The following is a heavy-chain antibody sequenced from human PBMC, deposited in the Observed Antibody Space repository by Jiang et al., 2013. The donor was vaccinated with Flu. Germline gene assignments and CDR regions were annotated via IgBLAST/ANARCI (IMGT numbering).Heavy chain of an antibody. Sequence: TDYAAPVKGRFTISRDDSKNTLYLQMNSLKTEDTAVYYCTTEAEYYYEYYFDYWGQGTLVTVSS. D-gene: IGHD3-22*01. J-gene: IGHJ4*02. CDR2: T. CDR3: TTEAEYYYEYYFDY. V-gene: IGHV3-15*01.